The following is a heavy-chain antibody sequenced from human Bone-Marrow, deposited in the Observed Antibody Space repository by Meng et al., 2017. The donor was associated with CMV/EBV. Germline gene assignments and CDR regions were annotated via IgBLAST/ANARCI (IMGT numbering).Heavy chain of an antibody. V-gene: IGHV3-30*02. Sequence: GGSLRLSCAAPGFTFSSYGMHWVRPAPGKGLEWVAFIRYDGSNKYYADSVKGRFTISRDNSRSTLSLQVNSLKAEDTAVYYCAKDARCGGGPCPVHYFYGLAVWGQGNTVTVSS. D-gene: IGHD2-21*01. J-gene: IGHJ6*01. CDR2: IRYDGSNK. CDR3: AKDARCGGGPCPVHYFYGLAV. CDR1: GFTFSSYG.